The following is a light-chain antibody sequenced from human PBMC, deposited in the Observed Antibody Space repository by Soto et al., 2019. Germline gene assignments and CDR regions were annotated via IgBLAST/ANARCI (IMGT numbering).Light chain of an antibody. CDR2: GAS. Sequence: EIVMTQSPATLSVSPGERATLSCRASQSVTSSLAWYQQEPGQAPRLLIYGASTRATGIPARFSGSGSGTEFTLTISSLQSEDFKVYYCQQYIDWPLTFGGGTKVDIX. J-gene: IGKJ4*01. V-gene: IGKV3-15*01. CDR3: QQYIDWPLT. CDR1: QSVTSS.